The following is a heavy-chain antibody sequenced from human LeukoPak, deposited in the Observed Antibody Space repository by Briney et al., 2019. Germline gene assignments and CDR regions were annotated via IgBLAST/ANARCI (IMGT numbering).Heavy chain of an antibody. CDR2: ISSNGGST. CDR1: GFTFSSYA. Sequence: GGSLRLSCSASGFTFSSYAMHWVGQAQGKGLEYVSAISSNGGSTYYADSVKGRFTISRDNSKNTLYLQMSSLRAEDTAVYYCVKGHYYGSGTPTFDYWGQGTLVTVSS. CDR3: VKGHYYGSGTPTFDY. D-gene: IGHD3-10*01. V-gene: IGHV3-64D*06. J-gene: IGHJ4*02.